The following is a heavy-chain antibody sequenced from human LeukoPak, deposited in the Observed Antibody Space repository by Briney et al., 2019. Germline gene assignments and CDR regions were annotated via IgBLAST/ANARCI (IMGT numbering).Heavy chain of an antibody. CDR3: ARDYVRRFDY. CDR2: INPSGGST. Sequence: ASVKVSCKASGYTFTSYYMHWVRQAPGQGLEWMGIINPSGGSTSYAQKFQGRVTVTRDMSTSTVYMELSSLRSEDTAVYYCARDYVRRFDYWGQGTLVTVSS. CDR1: GYTFTSYY. V-gene: IGHV1-46*01. J-gene: IGHJ4*02. D-gene: IGHD3-16*01.